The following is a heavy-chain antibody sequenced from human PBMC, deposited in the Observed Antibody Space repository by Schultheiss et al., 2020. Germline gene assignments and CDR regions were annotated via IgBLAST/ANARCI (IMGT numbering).Heavy chain of an antibody. D-gene: IGHD5-12*01. J-gene: IGHJ4*02. Sequence: GESLKISCAASGFTFSSYGMHWVRQAPGKGLEWVSVIYSCGSTYYADSVKGRFTISRDNSKNTLYLQMNSLRAEDTAVYYCAKQPDIVATMEYFDYWGQGTLVTVSS. V-gene: IGHV3-NL1*01. CDR3: AKQPDIVATMEYFDY. CDR2: IYSCGST. CDR1: GFTFSSYG.